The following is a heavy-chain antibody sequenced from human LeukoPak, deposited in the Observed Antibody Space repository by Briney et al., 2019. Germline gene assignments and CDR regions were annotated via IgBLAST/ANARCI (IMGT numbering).Heavy chain of an antibody. J-gene: IGHJ5*02. Sequence: PSETLSLTCAVYGGSFSGYYWSWIRQPPGKGLEWIGVINHSGSTNYNPSLKSRVTISVDTSKNQFSLKLSSVTAADTAVYYCARGGCSSTSCYRRVSGFGSWFDPWGQGTLVTVSS. D-gene: IGHD2-2*02. CDR3: ARGGCSSTSCYRRVSGFGSWFDP. V-gene: IGHV4-34*01. CDR1: GGSFSGYY. CDR2: INHSGST.